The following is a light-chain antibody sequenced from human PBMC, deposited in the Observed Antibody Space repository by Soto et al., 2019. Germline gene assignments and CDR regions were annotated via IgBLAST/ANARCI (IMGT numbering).Light chain of an antibody. Sequence: EVVLTQSPGTLSLSPGERATLSCRASQSISSNRLAWYQQKTGQAPRLLIFVASSRSTGIPDRFGGTGSGTDFTPTISSPQPEDFVVYYCQHDGNSPLFDFGPGTKVDIK. CDR2: VAS. CDR3: QHDGNSPLFD. V-gene: IGKV3-20*01. J-gene: IGKJ3*01. CDR1: QSISSNR.